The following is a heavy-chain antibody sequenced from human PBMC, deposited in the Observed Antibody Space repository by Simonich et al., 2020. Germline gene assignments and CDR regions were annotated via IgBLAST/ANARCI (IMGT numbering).Heavy chain of an antibody. CDR2: ISNDGSNK. V-gene: IGHV3-30*07. J-gene: IGHJ5*02. CDR1: GFTFSSYA. D-gene: IGHD7-27*01. Sequence: QVQLVESGGGVVQPGGSLRLSCAASGFTFSSYAMHWVRQAPGKGLGWVAVISNDGSNKYYADSVKGRFTISRDNSKNTLYLQMNSLRAEDTAVYYCARDRNWGWFDPWGQGTLVTVSS. CDR3: ARDRNWGWFDP.